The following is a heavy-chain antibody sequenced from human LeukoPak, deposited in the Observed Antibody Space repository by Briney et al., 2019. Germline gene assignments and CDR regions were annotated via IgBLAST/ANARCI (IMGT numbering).Heavy chain of an antibody. CDR3: ARARSYYGMDV. V-gene: IGHV1-2*02. CDR1: GYTFTNYY. CDR2: INPNSGGT. J-gene: IGHJ6*02. Sequence: ASVKVSCKASGYTFTNYYMHWVRQAPGQGLEWMGWINPNSGGTDSAQKFQGRVTMTRDTSISTAYMELSRLGSDDTAVYYCARARSYYGMDVWGQGTTVTVSS.